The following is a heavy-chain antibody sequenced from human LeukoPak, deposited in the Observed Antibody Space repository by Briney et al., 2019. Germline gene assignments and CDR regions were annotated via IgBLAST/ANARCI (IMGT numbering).Heavy chain of an antibody. V-gene: IGHV3-30*02. D-gene: IGHD5-24*01. CDR2: VRYDGSNK. CDR3: ATTDGYNAYQYFDY. Sequence: GGSLRLSCAASGFTFSSYGMHWVRQAPGKGLEWVAFVRYDGSNKYYADSVKGRFTISRDNSKNTLYLQMNSLRAEDTAVYYCATTDGYNAYQYFDYWGQGPLVTVSS. J-gene: IGHJ4*02. CDR1: GFTFSSYG.